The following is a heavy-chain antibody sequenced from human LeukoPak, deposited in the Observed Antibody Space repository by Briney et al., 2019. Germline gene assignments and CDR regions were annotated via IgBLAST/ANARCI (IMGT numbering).Heavy chain of an antibody. V-gene: IGHV3-30*18. CDR3: AKGDGYYSCIGY. CDR2: ISYDGSNI. Sequence: GGSLRLSCAASGFTFSSYWIHWVRQAPGKGLEWGAVISYDGSNIYYADSVKGRFTISRDNSKNTLYLQMNSLRAEDTAVYYCAKGDGYYSCIGYWGQGTLVTVSS. D-gene: IGHD3-3*01. CDR1: GFTFSSYW. J-gene: IGHJ4*02.